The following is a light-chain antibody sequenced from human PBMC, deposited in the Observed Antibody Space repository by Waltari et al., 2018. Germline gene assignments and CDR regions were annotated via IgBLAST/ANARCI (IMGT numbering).Light chain of an antibody. Sequence: QSVLTQPPSVSGAPGQRVTISCTGGSSNIGADYDVHWYQQLPGTAPKLLIFDTTNRPSGVPNRFSGSKSDTSAFLAITGLQPEDEADYYCQSYDSSLSGWRVFGTGTKVTVL. CDR3: QSYDSSLSGWRV. J-gene: IGLJ1*01. CDR1: SSNIGADYD. CDR2: DTT. V-gene: IGLV1-40*01.